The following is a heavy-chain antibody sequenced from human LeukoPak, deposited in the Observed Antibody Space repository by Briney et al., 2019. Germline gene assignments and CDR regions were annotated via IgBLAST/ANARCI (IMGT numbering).Heavy chain of an antibody. CDR3: AKDSSLYGTSWWGNYFDY. Sequence: GASVKVSCKASGYTFTGYYMHWVRQAPGQGLEWMGWINPNSGGTNYAQKFQGRVTMTRDTSISTAYMELNSLRAEDTAVYYCAKDSSLYGTSWWGNYFDYWGQGTLVTVSS. CDR2: INPNSGGT. J-gene: IGHJ4*02. V-gene: IGHV1-2*02. D-gene: IGHD6-13*01. CDR1: GYTFTGYY.